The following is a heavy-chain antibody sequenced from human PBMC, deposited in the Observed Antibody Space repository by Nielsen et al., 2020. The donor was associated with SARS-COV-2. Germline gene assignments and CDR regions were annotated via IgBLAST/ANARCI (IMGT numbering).Heavy chain of an antibody. CDR1: GFTFIYYE. Sequence: GESLKISCSASGFTFIYYEMNWVRQAPGQGLEWVSYISGNGDNIDYADFVEGRFTLSRDNAENSMYLQLNSLGVEDTGVYYCAREQRTSGFDYWGPGVLVTVSP. V-gene: IGHV3-48*03. CDR3: AREQRTSGFDY. J-gene: IGHJ4*02. D-gene: IGHD2-2*01. CDR2: ISGNGDNI.